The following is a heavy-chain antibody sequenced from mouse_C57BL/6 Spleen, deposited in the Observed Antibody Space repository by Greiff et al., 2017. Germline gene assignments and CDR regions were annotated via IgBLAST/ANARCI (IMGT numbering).Heavy chain of an antibody. J-gene: IGHJ3*01. CDR2: ILPGGGST. CDR3: ARNDCNYGCKFAY. Sequence: QVQLQQSGAELMKPGASLKLSCTATGYTFTGYGIEWVQQRPGHGLEWIGEILPGGGSTNYNEKFKGQATFTADTSSTTDYMQLSSLTTEDSAIYDCARNDCNYGCKFAYWGQGTLGTVSA. CDR1: GYTFTGYG. V-gene: IGHV1-9*01. D-gene: IGHD2-1*01.